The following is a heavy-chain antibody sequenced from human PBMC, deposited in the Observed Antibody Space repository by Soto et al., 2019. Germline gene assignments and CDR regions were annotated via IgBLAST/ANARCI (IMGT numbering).Heavy chain of an antibody. CDR2: ISYDGNTK. CDR3: AKETIAYEIYY. V-gene: IGHV3-30-3*01. J-gene: IGHJ4*02. D-gene: IGHD3-9*01. CDR1: GFIFSGYA. Sequence: QVQLVESGGGVVQPGRSLRLSCAASGFIFSGYAMHWVRQAPGKGLEWVAVISYDGNTKYYADSVKGRFTVSRDNSKNTLYVQMNNLSAEDTAMYYCAKETIAYEIYYWGQGTLVNVSS.